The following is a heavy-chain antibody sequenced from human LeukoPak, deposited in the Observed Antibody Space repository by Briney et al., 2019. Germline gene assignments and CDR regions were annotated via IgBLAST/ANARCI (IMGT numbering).Heavy chain of an antibody. Sequence: GGSLRLSCAASGFTFSSYSMNWVRQAPGKGLEWIPYISSTSTTVLYADSVKGRFTISRDNAKNSLDLQMNSLRAEDTAVYYCARDRVTYTTSVDPLDYWGQGTLVTVSS. J-gene: IGHJ4*02. D-gene: IGHD2-2*02. CDR3: ARDRVTYTTSVDPLDY. CDR1: GFTFSSYS. CDR2: ISSTSTTV. V-gene: IGHV3-48*01.